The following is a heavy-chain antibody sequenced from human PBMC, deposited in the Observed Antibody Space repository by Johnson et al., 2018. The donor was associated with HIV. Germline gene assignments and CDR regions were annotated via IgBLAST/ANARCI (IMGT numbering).Heavy chain of an antibody. Sequence: QVQLVESGGGVVQPGGSLRLSCAASGFTFSSYAMHWVRQAPGKGLEWVAVISYDGSNKYYADSVKGRFTISRDNSKNTLYLQMNSLRAEDTAVYYCAKDKVDTAMVSDAFDIWGQGTMVTVSS. J-gene: IGHJ3*02. V-gene: IGHV3-30*04. D-gene: IGHD5-18*01. CDR2: ISYDGSNK. CDR1: GFTFSSYA. CDR3: AKDKVDTAMVSDAFDI.